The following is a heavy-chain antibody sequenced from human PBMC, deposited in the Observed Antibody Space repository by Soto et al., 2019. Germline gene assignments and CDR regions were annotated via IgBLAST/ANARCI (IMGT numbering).Heavy chain of an antibody. CDR2: IYYSGST. J-gene: IGHJ6*03. CDR1: GGSISSYY. Sequence: SETLSLTCTVSGGSISSYYWSWIRQPPGKGLEWIGNIYYSGSTNSNPSLKSRVSISVDTSKNQFSLNLSSVSAADTAVYYCARNRYCSGGSCSNYYYFYYMDVWGKGTTVTVSS. D-gene: IGHD2-15*01. V-gene: IGHV4-59*08. CDR3: ARNRYCSGGSCSNYYYFYYMDV.